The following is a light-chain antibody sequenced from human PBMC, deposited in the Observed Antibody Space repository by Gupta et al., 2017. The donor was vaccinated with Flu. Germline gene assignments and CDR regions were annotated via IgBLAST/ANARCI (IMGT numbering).Light chain of an antibody. Sequence: TSSEVGGCNYVSWYQQHPGEAPKLMMYKVPDRPSVVSNRFSGSKSGNTASLTISGLQAEDEADYYCSSYTTSSTGVFGGGTRLTVL. CDR2: KVP. V-gene: IGLV2-14*01. CDR1: SSEVGGCNY. J-gene: IGLJ3*02. CDR3: SSYTTSSTGV.